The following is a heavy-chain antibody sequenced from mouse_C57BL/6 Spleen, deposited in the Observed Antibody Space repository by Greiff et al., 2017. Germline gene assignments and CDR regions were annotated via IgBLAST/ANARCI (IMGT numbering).Heavy chain of an antibody. CDR1: GYTFPSYD. D-gene: IGHD2-4*01. J-gene: IGHJ4*01. V-gene: IGHV1-85*01. CDR3: AREGGHYDYDD. Sequence: VKLQESGPELVKPGASVKLSCKASGYTFPSYDINWVKQRPGQGLEWIGWIYPRDGSTKYNEKFKGKATLTVDTSSSTAYMELHSLTSEDSAVYFCAREGGHYDYDDWGKGTSVTVSS. CDR2: IYPRDGST.